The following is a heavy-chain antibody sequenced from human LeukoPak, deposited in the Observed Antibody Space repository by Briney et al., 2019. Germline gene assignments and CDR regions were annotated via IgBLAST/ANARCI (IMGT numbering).Heavy chain of an antibody. CDR3: ARDQAPYDFWSGYYGGYFDY. D-gene: IGHD3-3*01. Sequence: SVKVSCKASGGTFSSYAISWVRQAPGQGLEWMGGIIPIFGTANYAQKFQGRVTITADESTSTAYMELSSLRSEDTAVYYCARDQAPYDFWSGYYGGYFDYWGQGTLVTVSS. V-gene: IGHV1-69*13. J-gene: IGHJ4*02. CDR2: IIPIFGTA. CDR1: GGTFSSYA.